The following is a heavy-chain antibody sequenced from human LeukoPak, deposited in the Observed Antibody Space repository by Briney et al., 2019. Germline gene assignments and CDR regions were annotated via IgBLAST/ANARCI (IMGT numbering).Heavy chain of an antibody. CDR2: INSDGKSI. Sequence: PGGSLRLSCAASGFILSSYWMHWVRQAPGKGLVWVSRINSDGKSINYADSVKGRFTISRDNAKNTLYLQMNGLRTEDTAVYYCARDGNPTFDIWGQGTMVTVSS. CDR1: GFILSSYW. CDR3: ARDGNPTFDI. V-gene: IGHV3-74*01. D-gene: IGHD4-23*01. J-gene: IGHJ3*02.